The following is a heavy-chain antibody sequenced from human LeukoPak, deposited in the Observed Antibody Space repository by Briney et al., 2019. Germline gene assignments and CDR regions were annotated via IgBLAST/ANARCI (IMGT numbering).Heavy chain of an antibody. J-gene: IGHJ4*02. Sequence: GGSLRLSCAASGFTFSSYGMHWVRQAPGKGLEWVAFIRYDGSNKYYADSVKGRFTISRDNSKNTLYLQMNSLRAEDTAVYYCAKDRGSMVRGQYFDYWGQGTLVTVSS. CDR2: IRYDGSNK. V-gene: IGHV3-30*02. CDR3: AKDRGSMVRGQYFDY. CDR1: GFTFSSYG. D-gene: IGHD3-10*01.